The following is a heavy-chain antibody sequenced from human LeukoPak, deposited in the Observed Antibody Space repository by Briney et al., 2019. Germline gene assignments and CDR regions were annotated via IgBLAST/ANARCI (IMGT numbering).Heavy chain of an antibody. CDR3: AKEGGTGTRFDY. CDR1: GFTFSSYA. J-gene: IGHJ4*02. CDR2: MSGIGDRT. V-gene: IGHV3-23*01. D-gene: IGHD1-7*01. Sequence: GGSLRLSCAASGFTFSSYAMSWVRQAPGKGLDWVSGMSGIGDRTYYADSVKGRFTISRENSKNTVYLQMNSLRAEATAVYYCAKEGGTGTRFDYWGQGTLVAVSS.